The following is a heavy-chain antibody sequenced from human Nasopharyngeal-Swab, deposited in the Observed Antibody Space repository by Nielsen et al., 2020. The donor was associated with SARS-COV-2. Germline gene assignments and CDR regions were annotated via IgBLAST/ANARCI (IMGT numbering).Heavy chain of an antibody. CDR3: ARGGYSSGWVVY. D-gene: IGHD6-19*01. CDR2: IYHSGST. J-gene: IGHJ4*02. CDR1: GYSISSGYY. V-gene: IGHV4-38-2*02. Sequence: SETLSLTCTVSGYSISSGYYWGWIRQPPGKGLEWIGSIYHSGSTCYNPSLKSRVTISVDTSKNQFSLKLSSVTAADTAVYYCARGGYSSGWVVYWGQGTLVTVSS.